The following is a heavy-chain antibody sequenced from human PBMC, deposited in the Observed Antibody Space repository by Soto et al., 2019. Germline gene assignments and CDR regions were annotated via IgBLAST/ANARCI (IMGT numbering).Heavy chain of an antibody. CDR1: GYTFTSYD. J-gene: IGHJ3*02. D-gene: IGHD1-26*01. Sequence: QVQLVQSGAEVKKPGASVKVSCTTSGYTFTSYDINWVRQATGQGLEWMGWMNPNSANTAYAQKFQGRVTMTRNTSIITSYMELSSLRSEDTVVYYCARERSSGAFDIWGPGTMVTVSS. CDR2: MNPNSANT. CDR3: ARERSSGAFDI. V-gene: IGHV1-8*01.